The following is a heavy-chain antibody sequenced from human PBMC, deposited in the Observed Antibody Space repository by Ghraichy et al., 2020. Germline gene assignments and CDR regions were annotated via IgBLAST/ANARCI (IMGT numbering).Heavy chain of an antibody. Sequence: LSLTCAASGFTVSSNYMSWVRQAPGKGLEWVSVIYSGGSTYYADSVKGRFTISRDNSKNTLYLQMNSLRAEDTAVYYCARDRATATLDAFDIWGQGTMVTVSS. CDR3: ARDRATATLDAFDI. CDR2: IYSGGST. CDR1: GFTVSSNY. J-gene: IGHJ3*02. D-gene: IGHD5-18*01. V-gene: IGHV3-53*01.